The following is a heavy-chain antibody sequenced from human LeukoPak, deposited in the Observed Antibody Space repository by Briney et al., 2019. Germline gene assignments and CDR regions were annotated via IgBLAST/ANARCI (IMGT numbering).Heavy chain of an antibody. CDR3: ASTKWIQQGRPFYYYYGMDV. CDR1: GYTFTGYY. D-gene: IGHD5-18*01. J-gene: IGHJ6*02. CDR2: INPNSGGT. Sequence: GASVKVSCKASGYTFTGYYMHWVRQAPGQGLEWMGWINPNSGGTNYAQKFQGRVTMTRDTSISTAYMELSRLRSDDTAVYYCASTKWIQQGRPFYYYYGMDVWGQGTTVTVSS. V-gene: IGHV1-2*02.